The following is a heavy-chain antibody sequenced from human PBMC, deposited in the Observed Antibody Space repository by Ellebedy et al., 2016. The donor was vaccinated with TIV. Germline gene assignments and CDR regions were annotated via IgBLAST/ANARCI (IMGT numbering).Heavy chain of an antibody. V-gene: IGHV4-39*01. CDR2: IYYSGST. CDR3: ARHGQFDY. Sequence: SETLSLTXSVSGGSINIKSYYWGWIRQPPGKGLEWIGAIYYSGSTYYNQSLKSRVTLSVDTSKNQFSLKVNSVTAADTSVYYCARHGQFDYWGQGTLVTVSS. J-gene: IGHJ4*02. CDR1: GGSINIKSYY.